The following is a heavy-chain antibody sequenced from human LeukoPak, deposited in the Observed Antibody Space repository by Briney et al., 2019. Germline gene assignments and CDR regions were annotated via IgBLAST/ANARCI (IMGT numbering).Heavy chain of an antibody. D-gene: IGHD6-13*01. J-gene: IGHJ6*03. Sequence: GGSLRLSCAPSGFTFDDYAMHWVRQAPGKGLEWVSLISWDGGSTYYADSVKGRFTISRDNSKNSLYLQMNSLRAEDTALYYCVAAAGRYYYYYYMDVWGKGTTVTVSS. CDR1: GFTFDDYA. CDR2: ISWDGGST. V-gene: IGHV3-43D*04. CDR3: VAAAGRYYYYYYMDV.